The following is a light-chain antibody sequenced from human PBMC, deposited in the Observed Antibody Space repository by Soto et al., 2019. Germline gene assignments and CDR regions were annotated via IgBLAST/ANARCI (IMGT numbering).Light chain of an antibody. CDR1: SSDVGGYSS. J-gene: IGLJ1*01. CDR2: EVS. V-gene: IGLV2-8*01. CDR3: ISYAGSNNYV. Sequence: QSALTQPPSASGSPGQSVTVSCTGTSSDVGGYSSVGWFQHHPGKAPKLMIYEVSKRPSGVPDRFSGSKSGNTASLTVSGLQAEDEADYYCISYAGSNNYVFGTGTKLTVL.